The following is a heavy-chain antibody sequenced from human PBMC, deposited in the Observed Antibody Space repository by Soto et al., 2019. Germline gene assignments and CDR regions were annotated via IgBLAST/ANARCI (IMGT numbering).Heavy chain of an antibody. CDR2: ISNGGDGT. J-gene: IGHJ4*02. V-gene: IGHV3-23*01. Sequence: EVQLLESGGGLVQPGGSLRLSCTGSGFTFGSYGMSWVRQVPGKGLEWVSFISNGGDGTHYAASVKGRFTISRDSSKNQSYLPLQSLRAEDTDVYYCAMGGGYRCRDYWGQGGQVTVSS. CDR1: GFTFGSYG. D-gene: IGHD5-12*01. CDR3: AMGGGYRCRDY.